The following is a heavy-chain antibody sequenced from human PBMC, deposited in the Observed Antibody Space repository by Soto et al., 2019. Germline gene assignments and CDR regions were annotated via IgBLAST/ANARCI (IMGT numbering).Heavy chain of an antibody. CDR2: VSGSGGRT. V-gene: IGHV3-23*01. D-gene: IGHD5-12*01. CDR1: GFTFSSFA. J-gene: IGHJ4*02. Sequence: EVQLLESGGGLVQPGGSLRLSCAASGFTFSSFAMTWVRQAPGKGLEWVSSVSGSGGRTSYADSVKGRVTIARDTSNNTLYLQINSLRAEDTAVYYCTIVANDHWGQGTLVIVSS. CDR3: TIVANDH.